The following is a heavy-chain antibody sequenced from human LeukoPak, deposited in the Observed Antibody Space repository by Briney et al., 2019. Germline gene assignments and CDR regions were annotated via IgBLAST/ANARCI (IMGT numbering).Heavy chain of an antibody. J-gene: IGHJ4*02. CDR2: VSDSGGRT. CDR1: GLNFIIYP. V-gene: IGHV3-23*01. Sequence: PGGSVSLSCAASGLNFIIYPMSWARPAPGKGLEWVSIVSDSGGRTYYADSVKGRVTISRDNSKNTLYLQMNSLRAEDTAVYYCAKSANSGSYYRGYFDYWGQGTLVTVSS. D-gene: IGHD3-10*01. CDR3: AKSANSGSYYRGYFDY.